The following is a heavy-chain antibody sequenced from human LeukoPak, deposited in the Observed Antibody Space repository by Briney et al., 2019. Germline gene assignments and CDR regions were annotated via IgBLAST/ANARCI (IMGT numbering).Heavy chain of an antibody. CDR2: ISGSGGST. V-gene: IGHV3-23*01. CDR1: GFTFSSYA. Sequence: GGSLRLSCAAPGFTFSSYAMSWVRQAPGKGLEWVSAISGSGGSTYYADSVKGRFTISRDNSKNTLYLQMNSLRAEDTAVYYCAKGFQWPDAFDIWGQGTMVTVSS. D-gene: IGHD6-19*01. CDR3: AKGFQWPDAFDI. J-gene: IGHJ3*02.